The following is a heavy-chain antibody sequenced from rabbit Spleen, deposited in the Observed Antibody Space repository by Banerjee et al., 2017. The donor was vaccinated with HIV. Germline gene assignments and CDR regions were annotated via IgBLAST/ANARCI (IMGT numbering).Heavy chain of an antibody. D-gene: IGHD8-1*01. CDR1: GFDFSSYY. V-gene: IGHV1S7*01. CDR2: IDPLFGSA. Sequence: QLKESGGGLVQPGGSLKLSCKASGFDFSSYYMSWVRQAPGKGLEWIGYIDPLFGSAYYASRVNGRFSISRENTQNTVSLQMTSLTAADTATYFCARDTGSSFSSYGMDLWGPGTLVTVS. CDR3: ARDTGSSFSSYGMDL. J-gene: IGHJ6*01.